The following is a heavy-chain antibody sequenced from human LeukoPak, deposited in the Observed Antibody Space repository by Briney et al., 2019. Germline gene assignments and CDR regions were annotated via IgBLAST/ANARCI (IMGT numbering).Heavy chain of an antibody. V-gene: IGHV4-59*01. CDR2: VSYTGST. CDR3: ARETTIVLDY. Sequence: SETLSLTCTVSGGSISSYYWSWIRQPPGKGLEWIGHVSYTGSTNYNPSLKSRVTISVGTSKNQFSLTLSSVTAAGTAVYYCARETTIVLDYWGQGTLVTVSS. D-gene: IGHD1/OR15-1a*01. J-gene: IGHJ4*02. CDR1: GGSISSYY.